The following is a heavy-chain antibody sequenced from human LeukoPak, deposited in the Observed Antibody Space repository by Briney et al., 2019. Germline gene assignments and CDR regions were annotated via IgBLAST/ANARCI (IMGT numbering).Heavy chain of an antibody. CDR3: ARDQIQLWFDP. V-gene: IGHV4-38-2*02. Sequence: SETLSLTCTVPGYSISSGYYWGWIRQPPGKGLEWIGSIYHSGSTYYNPSLKSRVTISVDTSKNQFSLKLSSVTAADTAVYYCARDQIQLWFDPWGQGTLVTVSS. CDR2: IYHSGST. CDR1: GYSISSGYY. J-gene: IGHJ5*02. D-gene: IGHD5-18*01.